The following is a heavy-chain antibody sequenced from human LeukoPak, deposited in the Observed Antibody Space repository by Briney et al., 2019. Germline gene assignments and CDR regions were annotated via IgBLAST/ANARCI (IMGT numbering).Heavy chain of an antibody. CDR1: GYTFTSYG. D-gene: IGHD3-22*01. Sequence: ASVKVSCKASGYTFTSYGISWVRQAPGQGLEWMGWISAYNGNTNYAQKLQGRVTMTTDTSTSTAYMELRSLRSDDTAVYYCARDLGETYYYDSSGYHFDYWGQGTLVTASS. J-gene: IGHJ4*02. CDR2: ISAYNGNT. CDR3: ARDLGETYYYDSSGYHFDY. V-gene: IGHV1-18*01.